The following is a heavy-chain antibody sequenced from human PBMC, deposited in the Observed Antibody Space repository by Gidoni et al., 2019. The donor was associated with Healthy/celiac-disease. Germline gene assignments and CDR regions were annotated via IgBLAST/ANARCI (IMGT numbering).Heavy chain of an antibody. D-gene: IGHD1-26*01. V-gene: IGHV3-33*01. CDR3: ARPHSGSYYGVEAFDI. CDR2: IWYDGSNK. J-gene: IGHJ3*02. Sequence: QVQLVESGGGVVQPGRSLRLSCAASGFTFSSYGMHWVRQAPGKGLEWVAVIWYDGSNKYYADSVKGRFTISRDNSKNTLYLQMNSLRAEDTAVYYCARPHSGSYYGVEAFDIWGQGTMVTVSS. CDR1: GFTFSSYG.